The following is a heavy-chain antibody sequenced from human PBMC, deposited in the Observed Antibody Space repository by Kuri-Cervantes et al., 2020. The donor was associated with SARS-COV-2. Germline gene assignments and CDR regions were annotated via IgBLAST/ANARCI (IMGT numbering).Heavy chain of an antibody. CDR1: GGSISTYY. CDR2: VYYSGST. V-gene: IGHV4-59*12. D-gene: IGHD6-13*01. CDR3: ARDRGRIAAAGIGWFDP. Sequence: SETLSLTCTVSGGSISTYYWTWIRQPPGKGLEWIGYVYYSGSTNYNPSLKSRVTISVDTSKNQLSLNVSSVTAADTAVYYCARDRGRIAAAGIGWFDPWGQGTLVTVSS. J-gene: IGHJ5*02.